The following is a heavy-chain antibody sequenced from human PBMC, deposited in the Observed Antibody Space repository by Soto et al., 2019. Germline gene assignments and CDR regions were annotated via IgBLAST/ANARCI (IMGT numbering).Heavy chain of an antibody. D-gene: IGHD2-15*01. CDR3: ASNSQSCSGGSCYAY. J-gene: IGHJ4*02. CDR2: TMPILSVT. V-gene: IGHV1-69*05. Sequence: GASVKVSCKASGGTFGRFSVSWVRQAPGQGLEWMGGTMPILSVTNYAQKYRDRVMIITDESTETVYMELTSLRFEDTAIYYCASNSQSCSGGSCYAYWGQGTLVTVSS. CDR1: GGTFGRFS.